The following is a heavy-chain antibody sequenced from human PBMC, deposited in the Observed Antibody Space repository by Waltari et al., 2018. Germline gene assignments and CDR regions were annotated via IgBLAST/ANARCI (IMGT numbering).Heavy chain of an antibody. CDR2: VSWKDDK. Sequence: QITLRESGPTLVKPTQTLTLPCSSPGFSISTSGVTVVWVRQPPGKALEWLAIVSWKDDKRYNPSLKNRVTISKDTSKNHVVLTMSNVDPVDTATYYCAHRPDSTDSLWRYWFDSWGQGTLVTVSS. V-gene: IGHV2-5*01. CDR1: GFSISTSGVT. J-gene: IGHJ5*01. CDR3: AHRPDSTDSLWRYWFDS. D-gene: IGHD3-22*01.